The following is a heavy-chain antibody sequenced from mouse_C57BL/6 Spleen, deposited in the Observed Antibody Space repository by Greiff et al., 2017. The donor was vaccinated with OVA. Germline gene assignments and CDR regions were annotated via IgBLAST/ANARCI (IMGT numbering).Heavy chain of an antibody. CDR2: ISSGGSYT. Sequence: EVKLMESGGDLVKPGGSLKLSCAASGFTFSSYGMSWVRQTPDKRLEWVATISSGGSYTYYPDSVKGRFTISRDNAKNTLYLQMSSLKSEDTAMYYCARLIYYGYDGGDYWGQGTTLTVSS. CDR1: GFTFSSYG. D-gene: IGHD2-2*01. V-gene: IGHV5-6*01. J-gene: IGHJ2*01. CDR3: ARLIYYGYDGGDY.